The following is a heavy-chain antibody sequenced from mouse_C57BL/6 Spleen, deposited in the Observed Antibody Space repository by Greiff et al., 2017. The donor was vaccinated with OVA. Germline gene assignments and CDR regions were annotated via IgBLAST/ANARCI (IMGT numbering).Heavy chain of an antibody. Sequence: QVQLKESGPGLVQPSQSLSITCTVSGFSLTSYGVHWVRQSPGKGLEWLGVIWRGGSTDYNAAFMSRLSITKDNSKSQVFFKMNSLQADDTAIYYCAKKRGDYGNYDAMDYWGQGTSVTVSS. J-gene: IGHJ4*01. CDR1: GFSLTSYG. CDR3: AKKRGDYGNYDAMDY. D-gene: IGHD2-1*01. CDR2: IWRGGST. V-gene: IGHV2-5*01.